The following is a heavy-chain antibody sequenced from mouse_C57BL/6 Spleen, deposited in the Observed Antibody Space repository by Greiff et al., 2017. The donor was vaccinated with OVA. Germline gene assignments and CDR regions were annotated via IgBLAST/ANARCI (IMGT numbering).Heavy chain of an antibody. V-gene: IGHV5-17*01. CDR3: AIDGYYGYAMDY. CDR2: ISSGSSTI. Sequence: EVKVEESGGGLVKPGGSLKLSCAASGFTFSDYGMHWVRQAPEKGLEWVAYISSGSSTIYYADTVKGRFTISRDNAKNTLFLQMTSLRSEDTAMYYCAIDGYYGYAMDYWGQGTSVTVSS. J-gene: IGHJ4*01. D-gene: IGHD2-3*01. CDR1: GFTFSDYG.